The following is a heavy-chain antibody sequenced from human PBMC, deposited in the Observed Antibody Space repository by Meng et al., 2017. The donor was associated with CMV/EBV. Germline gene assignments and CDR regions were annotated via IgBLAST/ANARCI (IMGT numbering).Heavy chain of an antibody. CDR1: GGTFSSYA. J-gene: IGHJ4*02. Sequence: VRLAQSGGEVKKPGSSVKVSCKASGGTFSSYAIRRGRQAPGQGLGWMGGIIPIFGTANYAQKFQGRVTITADESTSTAYMELSSLRSEDTAVYYCARGYYDSSGYYYRGGYYFDYWGQGTLVTVSS. CDR2: IIPIFGTA. D-gene: IGHD3-22*01. CDR3: ARGYYDSSGYYYRGGYYFDY. V-gene: IGHV1-69*01.